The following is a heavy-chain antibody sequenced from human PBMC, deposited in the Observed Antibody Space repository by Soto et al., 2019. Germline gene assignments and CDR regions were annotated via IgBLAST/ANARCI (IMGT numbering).Heavy chain of an antibody. J-gene: IGHJ6*02. CDR2: INPSGGST. V-gene: IGHV1-46*01. Sequence: GASVKVSCKASGYTFTSYYMHWVRQAPGQGLEWMGIINPSGGSTSYAQKFQGRVTMTRDTSTSTVYMELSSLRSEDTAVYYCARAGVVVVPAAIGGMDVWGQGTTVTVSS. CDR3: ARAGVVVVPAAIGGMDV. D-gene: IGHD2-2*01. CDR1: GYTFTSYY.